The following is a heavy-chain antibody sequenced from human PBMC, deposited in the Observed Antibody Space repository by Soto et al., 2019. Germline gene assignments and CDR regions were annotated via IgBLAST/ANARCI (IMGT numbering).Heavy chain of an antibody. CDR3: ARVIGYCSGGSCHLDY. CDR2: IWYDGSNK. Sequence: CAASGFTFSSYGMHWVRQAPGKGLEWVAVIWYDGSNKYYADSVKGRFTISRDNSKNTLYLQMNSLRAEDTAVYYCARVIGYCSGGSCHLDYWGQGTLVTVSS. CDR1: GFTFSSYG. V-gene: IGHV3-33*01. J-gene: IGHJ4*02. D-gene: IGHD2-15*01.